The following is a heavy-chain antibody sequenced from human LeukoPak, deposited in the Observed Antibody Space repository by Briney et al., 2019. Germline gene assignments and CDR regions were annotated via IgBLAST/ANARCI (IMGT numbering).Heavy chain of an antibody. J-gene: IGHJ5*02. CDR2: IYYSGST. D-gene: IGHD3-3*01. CDR1: GGSISSYY. Sequence: SQTLSLTCTVSGGSISSYYWSWIRQPPGKGLEWIGYIYYSGSTNYNPSLKSRVTISVDTSKNQFSLKLSSVTAADTAVYYCARALYDFWSGYYGAWFDPWGQGTLVTVSS. CDR3: ARALYDFWSGYYGAWFDP. V-gene: IGHV4-59*01.